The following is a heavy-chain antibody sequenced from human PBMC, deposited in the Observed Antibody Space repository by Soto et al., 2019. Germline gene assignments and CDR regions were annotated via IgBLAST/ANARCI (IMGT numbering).Heavy chain of an antibody. Sequence: PGGSLRLSCSASRFSFSNYAMHWVRQAPGKGLEYISGISSNGESTYYADSVKGRFTISRDNSKNTLFLQMRSLRDEDTAVYYCVKSATIAAASTDYFDYWGQGTLVTVSS. D-gene: IGHD6-25*01. J-gene: IGHJ4*02. CDR1: RFSFSNYA. CDR3: VKSATIAAASTDYFDY. CDR2: ISSNGEST. V-gene: IGHV3-64D*06.